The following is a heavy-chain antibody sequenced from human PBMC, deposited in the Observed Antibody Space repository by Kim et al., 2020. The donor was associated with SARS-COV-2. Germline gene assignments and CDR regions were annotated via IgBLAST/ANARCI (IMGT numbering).Heavy chain of an antibody. V-gene: IGHV4-59*01. D-gene: IGHD3-22*01. CDR3: ARSLGNWYYYDSSGYFDY. Sequence: NGRVTISVDTSKNPFSLKLSSVTAADTAVYYCARSLGNWYYYDSSGYFDYWGQGTLVTVSS. J-gene: IGHJ4*02.